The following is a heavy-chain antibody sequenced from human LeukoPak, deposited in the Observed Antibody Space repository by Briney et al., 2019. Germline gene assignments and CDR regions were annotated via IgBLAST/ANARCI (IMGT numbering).Heavy chain of an antibody. J-gene: IGHJ4*02. V-gene: IGHV3-21*01. CDR1: GFTFTGYN. D-gene: IGHD5-24*01. Sequence: GGSLRLSCAASGFTFTGYNMNWVRQAPGKGLEWVSSISTSSSYIYYADSVKGRFTISRDNAKNSLYLQMNSLRAEDTAVYYCARGRWSFDYWGQGTLVTVSS. CDR3: ARGRWSFDY. CDR2: ISTSSSYI.